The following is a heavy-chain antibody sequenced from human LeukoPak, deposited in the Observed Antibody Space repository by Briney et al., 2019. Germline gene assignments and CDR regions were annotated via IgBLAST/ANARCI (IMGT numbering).Heavy chain of an antibody. CDR2: INHSGST. V-gene: IGHV4-34*01. Sequence: SETLSLTCAVYGGSFSGYYWSWIRQPPGKGLEWIGKINHSGSTNYNPSLKSRVTISVDTSKNQFSLKLSSVTAADTAVYYCARGLLPDFWSGYYTRRYYYYYMDVWGKGTTVTVSS. CDR3: ARGLLPDFWSGYYTRRYYYYYMDV. J-gene: IGHJ6*03. CDR1: GGSFSGYY. D-gene: IGHD3-3*01.